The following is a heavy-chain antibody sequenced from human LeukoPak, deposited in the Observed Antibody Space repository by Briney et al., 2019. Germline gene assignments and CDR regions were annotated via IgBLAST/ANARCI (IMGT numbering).Heavy chain of an antibody. D-gene: IGHD3-3*01. Sequence: SVKVSCRASGGTFSSYTISWVRQAPGQGLEWMGRIIPILGIANYAQKFQGRVTITPDKSTSTAYMELSSLRSEDTAVYYCARQYYDFWSGYPSYFDYWGQGTLVTVSS. CDR2: IIPILGIA. J-gene: IGHJ4*02. CDR1: GGTFSSYT. CDR3: ARQYYDFWSGYPSYFDY. V-gene: IGHV1-69*02.